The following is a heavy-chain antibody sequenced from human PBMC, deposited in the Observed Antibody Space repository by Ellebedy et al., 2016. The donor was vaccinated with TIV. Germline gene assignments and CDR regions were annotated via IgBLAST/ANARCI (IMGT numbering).Heavy chain of an antibody. D-gene: IGHD4-11*01. CDR3: ARVATTNGYGMDV. J-gene: IGHJ6*02. V-gene: IGHV3-72*01. Sequence: GESLKISCAASGFTFSDYYMDWVRQAPGKGLEWVARSRDKAHSYTTEYTASVKGRFTISRDDSKNSLYLQMNSLKIEEAAVYYCARVATTNGYGMDVWGQGTTVTASS. CDR2: SRDKAHSYTT. CDR1: GFTFSDYY.